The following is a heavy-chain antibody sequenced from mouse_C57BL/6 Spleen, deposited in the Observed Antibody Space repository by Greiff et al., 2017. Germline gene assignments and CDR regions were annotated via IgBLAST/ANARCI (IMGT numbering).Heavy chain of an antibody. CDR1: GFSLTSYG. CDR2: IWSGGST. J-gene: IGHJ4*01. CDR3: AKKITTGAMDY. V-gene: IGHV2-4*01. D-gene: IGHD1-1*01. Sequence: VQLVESGPGLVQPSQSLSITCTVSGFSLTSYGVHWVRQPPGKGLEWLGVIWSGGSTDYTAAFISRLSISKDNSKSQVFFKKNSLQADDTAIYYCAKKITTGAMDYWGQGTSVTVSS.